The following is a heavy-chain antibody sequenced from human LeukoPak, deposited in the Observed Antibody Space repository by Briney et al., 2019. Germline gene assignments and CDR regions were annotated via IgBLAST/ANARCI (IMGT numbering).Heavy chain of an antibody. V-gene: IGHV4-30-2*01. CDR3: ARGRGEFDY. Sequence: KTSETLSLTCAVSGGSISSGGYSWSWIRQPPGKGLEWIGYIYHSGSTYYNPSLKSRVTISVDRSKNQFSLKLSSVTAADTAVYYCARGRGEFDYWGQGTLVTVSS. CDR2: IYHSGST. CDR1: GGSISSGGYS. J-gene: IGHJ4*02. D-gene: IGHD3-10*01.